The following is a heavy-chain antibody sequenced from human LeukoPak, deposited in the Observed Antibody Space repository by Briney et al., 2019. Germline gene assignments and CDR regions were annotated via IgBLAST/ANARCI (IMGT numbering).Heavy chain of an antibody. Sequence: GGSLRLSCAASGFTVNSNDMSWVRQAPGKRLEWVSVIFSGGSTYHADSVKGRFTISRDNSKNTLYLQMNSLRVDDTSVYYCARNRYYGLDVWGQGTTVTVSS. CDR1: GFTVNSND. J-gene: IGHJ6*02. V-gene: IGHV3-66*02. CDR2: IFSGGST. CDR3: ARNRYYGLDV.